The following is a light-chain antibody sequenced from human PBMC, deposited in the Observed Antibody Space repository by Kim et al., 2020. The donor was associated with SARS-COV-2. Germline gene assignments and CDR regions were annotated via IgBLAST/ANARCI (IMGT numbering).Light chain of an antibody. V-gene: IGLV3-1*01. CDR1: DLGDKY. J-gene: IGLJ2*01. CDR2: EDT. Sequence: SGSPGQTATITCSGHDLGDKYVSWYQQKPGQSPVLVINEDTKRPSGIPERFSGSNSGNTATLTIGGTQAMDEADYYCQAWDSTTVVFGGGTQLTVL. CDR3: QAWDSTTVV.